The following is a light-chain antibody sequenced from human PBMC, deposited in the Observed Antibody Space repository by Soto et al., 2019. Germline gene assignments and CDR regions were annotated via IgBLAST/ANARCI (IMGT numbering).Light chain of an antibody. CDR1: QSISSS. V-gene: IGKV3-11*01. CDR2: DAS. Sequence: EIVLTQSPATLSLSPGERATLSCRASQSISSSLAWYQQKPGQAPRLLIYDASTRATGFPARFSGSGSGTDFPLTIGSLEPEDFGVYSCQQRSEWPRTFGQGTKVEI. J-gene: IGKJ1*01. CDR3: QQRSEWPRT.